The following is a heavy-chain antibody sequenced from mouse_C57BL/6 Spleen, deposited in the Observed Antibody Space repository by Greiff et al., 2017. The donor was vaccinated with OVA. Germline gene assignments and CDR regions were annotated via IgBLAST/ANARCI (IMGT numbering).Heavy chain of an antibody. J-gene: IGHJ1*03. CDR1: GYTFTDYN. CDR3: ARPYYDGGWYFDV. Sequence: VQLQQSGPELVKPGASVKMSCKASGYTFTDYNMHWVKQSHGKSLEWIGYINPNNGGTSYNQKFKGKATLTVNKSSSTAYMELRSLTSEDSAVYYCARPYYDGGWYFDVWGTGTTVTVSS. D-gene: IGHD1-1*01. V-gene: IGHV1-22*01. CDR2: INPNNGGT.